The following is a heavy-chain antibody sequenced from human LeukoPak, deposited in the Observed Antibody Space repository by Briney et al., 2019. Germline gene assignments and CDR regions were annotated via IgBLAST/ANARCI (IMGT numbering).Heavy chain of an antibody. D-gene: IGHD1-26*01. Sequence: GSLRLSCAASGFTFSSYDMHWVRQATGKGLEWVSAIGTAGDTYYPGSVKGRFTISRENAKNSLYLQMNSLRAGDTAVYYCARGLSGSSPGLYYFDYWGQGTLVTVSS. CDR2: IGTAGDT. V-gene: IGHV3-13*01. CDR3: ARGLSGSSPGLYYFDY. J-gene: IGHJ4*02. CDR1: GFTFSSYD.